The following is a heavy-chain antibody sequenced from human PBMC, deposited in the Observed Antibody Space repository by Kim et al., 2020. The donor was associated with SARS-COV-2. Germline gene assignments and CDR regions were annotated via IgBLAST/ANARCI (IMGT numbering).Heavy chain of an antibody. V-gene: IGHV1-18*01. J-gene: IGHJ4*02. CDR3: ARDRPFMITFGGVIVTGLVY. Sequence: ASVKVSCKASGYTFTSYGISWVRQAPGQGLEWMGWISAYNGNTNYAQKLQGRVTMTTDTSTSTAYMELRSLRSDDTAVYYCARDRPFMITFGGVIVTGLVYWGQGTLVTVSS. D-gene: IGHD3-16*02. CDR1: GYTFTSYG. CDR2: ISAYNGNT.